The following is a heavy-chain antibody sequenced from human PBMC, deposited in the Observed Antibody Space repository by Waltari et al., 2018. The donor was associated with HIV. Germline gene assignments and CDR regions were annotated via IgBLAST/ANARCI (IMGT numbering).Heavy chain of an antibody. J-gene: IGHJ4*02. D-gene: IGHD6-19*01. Sequence: EVQLVQSGAEVKKPGESLKISCKGSGYSFTSYWIGWVRQMPGKGLEWMGIIFPGDSKTRYNPSFQGQITISTDKSISTAYLQWSSLKASDTAMYYCARASQWLEGVFDYWGQGTLVTVSS. V-gene: IGHV5-51*01. CDR3: ARASQWLEGVFDY. CDR1: GYSFTSYW. CDR2: IFPGDSKT.